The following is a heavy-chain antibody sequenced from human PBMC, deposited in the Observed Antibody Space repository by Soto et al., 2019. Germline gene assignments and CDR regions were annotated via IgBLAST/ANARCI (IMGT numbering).Heavy chain of an antibody. V-gene: IGHV3-30*18. CDR1: GFTFSSYG. Sequence: GGSLSLSCAASGFTFSSYGMHWVRQAPGKGLGWVAVISYEGSNKSYADSVKGRFTISRDNSKNTLYLQMNSLIGEDTAVYFCAKDHRAYSSGWYRFFDYWGQGTLVTVSS. J-gene: IGHJ4*02. CDR2: ISYEGSNK. CDR3: AKDHRAYSSGWYRFFDY. D-gene: IGHD6-19*01.